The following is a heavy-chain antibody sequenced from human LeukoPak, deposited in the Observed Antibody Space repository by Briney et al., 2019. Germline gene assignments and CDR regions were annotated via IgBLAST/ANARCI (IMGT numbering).Heavy chain of an antibody. V-gene: IGHV3-30-3*01. Sequence: PGGSLRLSCAASGFTFSSYAMHWVRQAPGKGLEWVAVISYDGSNKYYADSVKGRFTISRDNSKNTLYLQMNSLRAEDTAVYYCARVTIWAIMAYYFDYWGQGTLVTVSS. D-gene: IGHD3-16*01. CDR2: ISYDGSNK. CDR3: ARVTIWAIMAYYFDY. CDR1: GFTFSSYA. J-gene: IGHJ4*02.